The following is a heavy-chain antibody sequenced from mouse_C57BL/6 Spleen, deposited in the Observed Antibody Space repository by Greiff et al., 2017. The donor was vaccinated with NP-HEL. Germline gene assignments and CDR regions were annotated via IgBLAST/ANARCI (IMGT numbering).Heavy chain of an antibody. J-gene: IGHJ3*01. Sequence: VQLQQSGPELVKPGASVKISCKASGYSFTGYYMNWVKQSPEKSLEWIGEINPSTGGTTYNQKFKAKATLTVDKSSSTAYMQLKSLTSEDSAVYYCAREGYYCGSSYAWFACWGQGTLVTV. CDR2: INPSTGGT. CDR1: GYSFTGYY. V-gene: IGHV1-42*01. D-gene: IGHD1-1*01. CDR3: AREGYYCGSSYAWFAC.